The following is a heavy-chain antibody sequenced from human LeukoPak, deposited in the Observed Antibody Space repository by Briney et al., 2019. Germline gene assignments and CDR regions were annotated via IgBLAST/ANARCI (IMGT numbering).Heavy chain of an antibody. J-gene: IGHJ4*02. CDR1: GFTFSNYA. V-gene: IGHV3-23*01. CDR2: ISGSGGST. Sequence: GGSLRLSCAASGFTFSNYAMSWVRQAPGKGLEWVSTISGSGGSTYSADSVKGRFTMSRDNSKNTLYLQMNSLRAEDTAVYYCAKVRSGSYLESFDFWGQGTLVTVSS. D-gene: IGHD1-26*01. CDR3: AKVRSGSYLESFDF.